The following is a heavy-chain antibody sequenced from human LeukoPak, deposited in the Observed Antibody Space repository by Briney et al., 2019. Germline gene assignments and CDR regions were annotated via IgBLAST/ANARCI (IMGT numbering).Heavy chain of an antibody. CDR3: ARVSAYYYDSSGYYIDY. J-gene: IGHJ4*02. CDR2: INPNSGGT. V-gene: IGHV1-2*02. Sequence: ASVKVSCKASGYTFTGYYMHWVRQAPGQGLEWMGWINPNSGGTNYAQKFQGRVTMTRDTSISTAYMELSRLRSDDTAVYYCARVSAYYYDSSGYYIDYWARESWSPSPQ. D-gene: IGHD3-22*01. CDR1: GYTFTGYY.